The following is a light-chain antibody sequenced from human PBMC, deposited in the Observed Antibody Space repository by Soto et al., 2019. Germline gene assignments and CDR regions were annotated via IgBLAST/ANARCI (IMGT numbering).Light chain of an antibody. V-gene: IGKV3-20*01. CDR2: GAS. CDR3: QQYGRSPGLFT. J-gene: IGKJ3*01. CDR1: QSVSTSY. Sequence: EIVLTQSPGTRSLSPGERATLSGRASQSVSTSYLAWYLQKPGQAPRLLIYGASSRATGIPDRFSGSGSGTDFTLTISRLEPEDFAVYYCQQYGRSPGLFTFGPGTKVDNK.